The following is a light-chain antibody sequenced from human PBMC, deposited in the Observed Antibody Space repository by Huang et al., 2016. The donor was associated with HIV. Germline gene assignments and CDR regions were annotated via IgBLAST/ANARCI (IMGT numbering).Light chain of an antibody. J-gene: IGKJ2*01. Sequence: DIVLTQSPLSLPVTPGEPASISCRSSQSLLQSHGNNYLDWYLQKPGQSPQLLIFLGSNRASGVPDRFSGSGSGTDFTLKISRVEAEDVGVYYCMQALQTPHFGQGTKLDI. CDR3: MQALQTPH. V-gene: IGKV2-28*01. CDR1: QSLLQSHGNNY. CDR2: LGS.